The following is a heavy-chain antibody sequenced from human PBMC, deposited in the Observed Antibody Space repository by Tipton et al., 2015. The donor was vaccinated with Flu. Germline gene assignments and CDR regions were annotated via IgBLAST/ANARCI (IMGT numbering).Heavy chain of an antibody. D-gene: IGHD1-26*01. Sequence: TLSLTCTVSGGSISSFYWSWIRQPPGEGLEWIGYTYYSGYTKYNPSLKSRVTISVDTSKNQFSLKLSSVTAADTAVYYCARVIIVGATGAELFDHWGQGTLVTVSS. CDR1: GGSISSFY. V-gene: IGHV4-59*01. CDR2: TYYSGYT. CDR3: ARVIIVGATGAELFDH. J-gene: IGHJ4*02.